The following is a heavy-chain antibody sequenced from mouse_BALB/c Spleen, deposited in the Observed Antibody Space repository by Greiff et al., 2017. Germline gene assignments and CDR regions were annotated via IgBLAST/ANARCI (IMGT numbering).Heavy chain of an antibody. CDR1: GFTFSSYT. CDR2: ISSGGSYT. V-gene: IGHV5-6-4*01. D-gene: IGHD2-3*01. J-gene: IGHJ3*01. CDR3: TRDGLLRGFAY. Sequence: DVMLVESGGGLVKPGGSLKLSCAASGFTFSSYTMSWVRQTPEKRLEWVATISSGGSYTYYPDSVKGRFTISRDNAKNTLYLQMSSLKSEDTAMYYCTRDGLLRGFAYWGQGTLVTVSA.